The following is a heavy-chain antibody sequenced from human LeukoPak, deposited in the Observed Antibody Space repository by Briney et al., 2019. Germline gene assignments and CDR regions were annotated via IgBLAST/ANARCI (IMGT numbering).Heavy chain of an antibody. CDR3: ARLYGDPPGYFDL. CDR1: GYTFTSYY. Sequence: ASVKVSCKASGYTFTSYYMHWVRQAPGQGLEWMGIINPSGGSTSYAQKFQGRVTMTRDTSTRTVYMELSSLRSEDTAVYYCARLYGDPPGYFDLWGRGTLVTVSS. V-gene: IGHV1-46*03. J-gene: IGHJ2*01. D-gene: IGHD4-17*01. CDR2: INPSGGST.